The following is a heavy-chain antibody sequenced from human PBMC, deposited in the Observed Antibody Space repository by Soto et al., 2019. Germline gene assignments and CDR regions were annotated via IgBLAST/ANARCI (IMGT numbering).Heavy chain of an antibody. J-gene: IGHJ6*03. CDR2: IYPGDSDT. CDR1: GYSFTSYW. CDR3: ARCGGHYGSGSPYYYYYYMDV. V-gene: IGHV5-51*01. D-gene: IGHD3-10*01. Sequence: GESLKISCKGSGYSFTSYWIGWVRQMPGKGLEWMGIIYPGDSDTRYSPSFQGQVTISADKSISTAYLQWSSLKASDTAMYYCARCGGHYGSGSPYYYYYYMDVWGKGTTVTVSS.